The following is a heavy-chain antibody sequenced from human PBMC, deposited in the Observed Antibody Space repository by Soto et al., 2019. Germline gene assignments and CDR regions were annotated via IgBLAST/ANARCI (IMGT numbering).Heavy chain of an antibody. CDR1: GGSFSGYY. J-gene: IGHJ3*02. Sequence: SATLSLTCAVYGGSFSGYYWSWIRQPPGKGLEWIGEINHSGSTNYNPSLKSRVTISVDTSKNQFSLKLSSVTAADTAVYYCARSRRDIVVVVAATGAFDIWGQGTMVTVSS. V-gene: IGHV4-34*01. D-gene: IGHD2-15*01. CDR2: INHSGST. CDR3: ARSRRDIVVVVAATGAFDI.